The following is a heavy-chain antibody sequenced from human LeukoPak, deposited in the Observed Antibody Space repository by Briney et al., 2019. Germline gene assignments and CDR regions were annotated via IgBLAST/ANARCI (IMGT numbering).Heavy chain of an antibody. J-gene: IGHJ4*02. CDR2: ISDSGGRS. Sequence: GGALRLSCAAPGVWFTDYAMSGVRQAPGKGLQWVSGISDSGGRSYYTDSVKGRFTISRDNSTNTDFLEMNNLRVGDTAVYFCARHDSYIPWWGRGSLARVSS. CDR1: GVWFTDYA. V-gene: IGHV3-23*01. CDR3: ARHDSYIPW. D-gene: IGHD5-18*01.